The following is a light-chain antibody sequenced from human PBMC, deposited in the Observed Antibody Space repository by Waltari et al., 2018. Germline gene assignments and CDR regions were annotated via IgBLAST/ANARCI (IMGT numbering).Light chain of an antibody. CDR3: AAWDDNLNGFV. V-gene: IGLV1-44*01. CDR1: RTNIPSHT. J-gene: IGLJ1*01. CDR2: NED. Sequence: QSVLTQPPSASGTPGQRVSISCSGGRTNIPSHTVNWYHQLPGATPKLLIYNEDQRPSGVPDRFSGSKSGTSASLAISGLLSEDEADYYCAAWDDNLNGFVFGTGTQVTVL.